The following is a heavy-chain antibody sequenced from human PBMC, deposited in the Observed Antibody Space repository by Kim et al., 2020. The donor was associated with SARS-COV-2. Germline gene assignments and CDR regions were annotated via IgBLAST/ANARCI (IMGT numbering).Heavy chain of an antibody. D-gene: IGHD5-12*01. CDR2: T. Sequence: TAYAASVKGRFTISRDDSKNTAYLQMNSLKTEDTAVYYCTSPGDGYKSDYWGQGTLVTVSS. CDR3: TSPGDGYKSDY. V-gene: IGHV3-73*01. J-gene: IGHJ4*02.